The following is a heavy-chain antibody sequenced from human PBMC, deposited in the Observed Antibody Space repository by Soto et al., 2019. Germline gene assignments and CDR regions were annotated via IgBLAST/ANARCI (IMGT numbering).Heavy chain of an antibody. J-gene: IGHJ4*02. Sequence: QVQLQQWGAGLLKPSETLSLTCVLYGGSFSGYYWSWIRQPPGKGLEWFGEVNHSGGIDYNPSLKSRVTISVDTSKNQFSLKLSSVTAADTAVYYCAGRNGYYSGIDYWGQGTLVTVSS. D-gene: IGHD3-22*01. CDR3: AGRNGYYSGIDY. V-gene: IGHV4-34*02. CDR2: VNHSGGI. CDR1: GGSFSGYY.